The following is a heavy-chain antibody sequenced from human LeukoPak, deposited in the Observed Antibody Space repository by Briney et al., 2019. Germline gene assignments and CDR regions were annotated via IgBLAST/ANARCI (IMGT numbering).Heavy chain of an antibody. D-gene: IGHD2-2*03. CDR3: ARLDIVVVPAYRGYFDY. Sequence: ASVKVSCKASGYTFTGYYMHWMRQAPGQGLEWMGWINPNSGGTNYAQKFQGRVTMTRDTSISTAYMELSRLRSDGTAVYYCARLDIVVVPAYRGYFDYWGQGTLVTVSS. V-gene: IGHV1-2*02. CDR1: GYTFTGYY. CDR2: INPNSGGT. J-gene: IGHJ4*02.